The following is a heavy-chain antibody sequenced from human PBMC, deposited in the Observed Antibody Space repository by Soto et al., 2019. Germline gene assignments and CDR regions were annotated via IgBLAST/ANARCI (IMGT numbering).Heavy chain of an antibody. J-gene: IGHJ4*02. CDR1: GGSISGSSYY. CDR2: TYFTGTT. CDR3: AREGRRISMIRGFDS. Sequence: QVQLQESGLGLMKPSETLSLTCTVSGGSISGSSYYWTWIRQPPGKGLEWIGYTYFTGTTDYNPSLKSRVTISADPSKNQFSLTLTSVTAADTAVYYCAREGRRISMIRGFDSWGQGILVTVSS. V-gene: IGHV4-61*01. D-gene: IGHD3-10*01.